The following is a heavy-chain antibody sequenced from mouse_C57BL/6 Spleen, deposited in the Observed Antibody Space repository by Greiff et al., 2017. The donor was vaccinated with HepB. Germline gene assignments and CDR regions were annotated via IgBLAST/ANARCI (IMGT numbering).Heavy chain of an antibody. J-gene: IGHJ2*01. Sequence: EVKLVESGGGLVKPGGSLKLSCAASGFTFSDYGMHWVRQAPEKGLEWVAYISSGSSTIYYADTVKGRFTIHRDNAKNTLFLQMTSLRSEDTARYYCARGGDGYYFDYWGQGTTLTVSS. CDR2: ISSGSSTI. D-gene: IGHD2-3*01. CDR3: ARGGDGYYFDY. V-gene: IGHV5-17*01. CDR1: GFTFSDYG.